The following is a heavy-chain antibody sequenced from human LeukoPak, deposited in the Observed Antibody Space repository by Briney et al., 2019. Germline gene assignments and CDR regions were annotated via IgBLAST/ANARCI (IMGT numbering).Heavy chain of an antibody. V-gene: IGHV1-8*01. CDR2: MNPNSGNT. D-gene: IGHD1-26*01. CDR3: AKDLQEWELLPPFDY. CDR1: GYTFTSYD. Sequence: GASVKVSCKASGYTFTSYDINWVRQATGQGLEWMGWMNPNSGNTGYAQKFQGRVTMTRNTSISTAYMELSSLRAEDTAVYYCAKDLQEWELLPPFDYWGQGTLVTVSS. J-gene: IGHJ4*02.